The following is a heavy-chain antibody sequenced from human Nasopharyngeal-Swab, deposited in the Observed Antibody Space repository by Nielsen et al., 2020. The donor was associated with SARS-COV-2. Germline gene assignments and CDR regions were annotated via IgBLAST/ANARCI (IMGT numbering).Heavy chain of an antibody. Sequence: SETLSLTCAVYGGSFSGYYWSWIRQPPGKGLEWIGEINHSGSTNYNPSLKSRVTISVDTSKNQFSLKLNSVTAADTAVYYCARVSMVRGVINYYYGMDVWGQGTTVTVSS. CDR1: GGSFSGYY. V-gene: IGHV4-34*01. J-gene: IGHJ6*02. CDR2: INHSGST. CDR3: ARVSMVRGVINYYYGMDV. D-gene: IGHD3-10*01.